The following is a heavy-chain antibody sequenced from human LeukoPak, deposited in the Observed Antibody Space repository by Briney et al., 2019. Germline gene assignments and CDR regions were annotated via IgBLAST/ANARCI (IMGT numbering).Heavy chain of an antibody. CDR3: AREGGDRGLYYFDY. D-gene: IGHD2-21*01. CDR2: IWYDGSNK. J-gene: IGHJ4*02. CDR1: GFTFSSYG. Sequence: GSLRLSCAASGFTFSSYGMHWVRQAPGKGLEWVAVIWYDGSNKYYADSVKGRFTISRDNSKNTLYLQMNSLRAEDTAVYYCAREGGDRGLYYFDYWGQGTLVTVSS. V-gene: IGHV3-33*01.